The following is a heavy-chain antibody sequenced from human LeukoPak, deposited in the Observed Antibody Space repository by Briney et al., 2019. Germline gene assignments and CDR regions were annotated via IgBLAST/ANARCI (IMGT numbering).Heavy chain of an antibody. Sequence: SETLSLTCTVSGGSISSYYWSWIRQPAGKGLEWIGRIYTSGSTNYNPSLKSRVTMSVDTSKNQFSLKLSSVTAADTAVYYCATTYYDFWSGYSPYYFDYWGQGTLVTVSS. CDR2: IYTSGST. D-gene: IGHD3-3*01. CDR1: GGSISSYY. J-gene: IGHJ4*02. CDR3: ATTYYDFWSGYSPYYFDY. V-gene: IGHV4-4*07.